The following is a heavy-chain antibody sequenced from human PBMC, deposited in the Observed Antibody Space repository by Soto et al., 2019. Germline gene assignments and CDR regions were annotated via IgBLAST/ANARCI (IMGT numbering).Heavy chain of an antibody. CDR1: GFTFSNAW. V-gene: IGHV3-15*01. D-gene: IGHD3-10*01. CDR2: IKSKTDGGTT. J-gene: IGHJ5*02. Sequence: EVQLVESGGGLVKPGGSLRLSCAASGFTFSNAWMSWVRQAPGKGLEWVGRIKSKTDGGTTDYAAPVKGRFTISRDDSKNTLYLQMNSLKTEDTAVYYCTTHRLLWFGELGGDWFDPWGQGTLVTVSS. CDR3: TTHRLLWFGELGGDWFDP.